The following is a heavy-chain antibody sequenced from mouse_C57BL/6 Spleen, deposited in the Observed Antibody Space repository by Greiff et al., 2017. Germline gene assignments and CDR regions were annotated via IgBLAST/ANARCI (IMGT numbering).Heavy chain of an antibody. D-gene: IGHD1-1*01. CDR2: IWSGGST. V-gene: IGHV2-2*01. CDR3: ARRTTVVATEAMDY. J-gene: IGHJ4*01. Sequence: VKLMESGPGLVQPSQSLSITCTVSGFSLTSYGVHWVRQSPGKGLEWLGVIWSGGSTDYNAAFIYRLSISKDNSKSQVFFKMNSLQAEDTAIYYCARRTTVVATEAMDYWGQGTSVTVSS. CDR1: GFSLTSYG.